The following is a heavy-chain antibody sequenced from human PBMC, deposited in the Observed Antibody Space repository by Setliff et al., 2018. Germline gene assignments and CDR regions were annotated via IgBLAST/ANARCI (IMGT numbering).Heavy chain of an antibody. J-gene: IGHJ4*02. CDR2: IRGKPSSGTT. D-gene: IGHD3-16*01. Sequence: GGSLRLSCTTSGFTFGDYAITWVRQAPGKGLEWVGFIRGKPSSGTTEYAASVKGRFTISRDDSKSIAYLQMSSLKTEDTALYYCTKRGTDSFMQVWGRGTLVTVSS. CDR3: TKRGTDSFMQV. CDR1: GFTFGDYA. V-gene: IGHV3-49*04.